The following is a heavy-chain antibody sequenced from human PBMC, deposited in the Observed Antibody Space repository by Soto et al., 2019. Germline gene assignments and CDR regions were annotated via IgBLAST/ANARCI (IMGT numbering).Heavy chain of an antibody. CDR3: ARADPDASVGY. CDR2: ISYSGST. D-gene: IGHD3-16*01. V-gene: IGHV4-59*11. Sequence: SETLSLSCTVSGGSMSSHYWTWLRQPPGKGLEWIGYISYSGSTYYNPSLKSRVTISADTSRNQFSLKLSSVIAADTAVYYCARADPDASVGYWGQGTLVTVSS. CDR1: GGSMSSHY. J-gene: IGHJ4*02.